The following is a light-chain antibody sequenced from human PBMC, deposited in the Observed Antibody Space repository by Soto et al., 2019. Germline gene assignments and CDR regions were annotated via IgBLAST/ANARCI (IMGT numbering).Light chain of an antibody. CDR2: DAS. Sequence: EILLTQSPATLSLSPGERATLSCRASQSVSSHLAWYQQKPGQSPRLLIYDASNRATGIPARLSGSGSGTDFTLTIRSLEPEDFAFYFCQQRSHWPTFGQGTKVDIK. V-gene: IGKV3-11*01. CDR1: QSVSSH. CDR3: QQRSHWPT. J-gene: IGKJ1*01.